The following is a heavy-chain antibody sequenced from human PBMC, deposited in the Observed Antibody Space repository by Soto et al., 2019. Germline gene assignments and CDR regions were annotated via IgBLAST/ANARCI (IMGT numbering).Heavy chain of an antibody. V-gene: IGHV3-66*01. CDR2: IYSGGST. CDR1: GFTVSSNY. Sequence: GGSLRLSCAASGFTVSSNYMSWVRQAPGKGLEWVSVIYSGGSTYYADSVKGRFTISRDNSKNTLYLQMNSLRAEDTAVYYCARDRVAAPEGDAFDIWGQGTMVTVSS. CDR3: ARDRVAAPEGDAFDI. D-gene: IGHD6-6*01. J-gene: IGHJ3*02.